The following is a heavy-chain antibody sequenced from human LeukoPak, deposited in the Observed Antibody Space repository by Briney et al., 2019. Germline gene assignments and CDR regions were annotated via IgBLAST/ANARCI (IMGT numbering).Heavy chain of an antibody. CDR3: ATDQGYSGYGFDY. Sequence: SETLSLTCTVCGGSISSYYWSWIRQPPGKGLEWIGYIYYSGSTNYNPSLKSRVTISVDTSKNQFSLKLSSVTAADTAVYYCATDQGYSGYGFDYWGQGTLVTVSS. V-gene: IGHV4-59*01. J-gene: IGHJ4*02. D-gene: IGHD5-12*01. CDR2: IYYSGST. CDR1: GGSISSYY.